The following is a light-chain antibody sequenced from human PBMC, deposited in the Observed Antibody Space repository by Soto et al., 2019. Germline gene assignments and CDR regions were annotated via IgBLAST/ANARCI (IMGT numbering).Light chain of an antibody. Sequence: VMTQSPATLSLSPGERATLSCRASQSVSSYLAWYQQKPGQAPRLLIYDASNRATGIPARFSGSGSGTDFTLTISSLEPEDFAVYYCQQRSKLTFGGGTKV. CDR1: QSVSSY. V-gene: IGKV3-11*01. CDR2: DAS. J-gene: IGKJ4*01. CDR3: QQRSKLT.